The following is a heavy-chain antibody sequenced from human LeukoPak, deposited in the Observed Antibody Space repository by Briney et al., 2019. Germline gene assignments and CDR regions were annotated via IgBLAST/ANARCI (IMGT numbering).Heavy chain of an antibody. D-gene: IGHD6-19*01. J-gene: IGHJ4*02. CDR2: ISLSGSTI. CDR3: ARSWLAVAGPEY. CDR1: GFTFSYFE. Sequence: GGSLRLSCAASGFTFSYFEMNWVRQAPGKGLEWLSYISLSGSTIYYADSVKGRFTISRDNAKSSLYLQMNSLRAEDTAVYYCARSWLAVAGPEYWGQGTLVTVSS. V-gene: IGHV3-48*03.